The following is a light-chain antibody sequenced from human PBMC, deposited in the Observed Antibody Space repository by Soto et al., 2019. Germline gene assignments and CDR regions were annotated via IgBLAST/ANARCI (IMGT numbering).Light chain of an antibody. V-gene: IGKV1-39*01. CDR1: RDVGSD. Sequence: QMTQCPAPLAASGGVEIVITGVASRDVGSDVSWYQQKPGKAPKLLIFAASSLQSGVPSRFSGSRSGPDFTLTISSLQPEDFATYYCQQSYSSRPTFGQGTKVDIK. J-gene: IGKJ1*01. CDR2: AAS. CDR3: QQSYSSRPT.